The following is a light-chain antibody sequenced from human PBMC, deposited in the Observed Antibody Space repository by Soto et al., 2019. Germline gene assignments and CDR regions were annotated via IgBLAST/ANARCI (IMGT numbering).Light chain of an antibody. CDR3: QQCGSSPTWT. CDR1: ESVSTN. V-gene: IGKV3-20*01. Sequence: EIVLTQSPATLSLAPGERVTLSCRASESVSTNLAWYQQKAGQAPRLLIYGASSRATGIPDRFSGSGSGTDFTLTIGRLEPEDFAVYYCQQCGSSPTWTFGQGTKVDIK. J-gene: IGKJ1*01. CDR2: GAS.